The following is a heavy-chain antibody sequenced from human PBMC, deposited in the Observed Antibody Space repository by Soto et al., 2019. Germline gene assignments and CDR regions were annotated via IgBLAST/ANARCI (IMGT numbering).Heavy chain of an antibody. V-gene: IGHV4-34*01. CDR1: GGSFSGYY. J-gene: IGHJ6*02. D-gene: IGHD3-16*02. Sequence: SETLSLTCAVYGGSFSGYYWSWIRQPPGKGLEWIGEINHSGSTNYNPSLKSRVTISVDTSKNQFSLKLSSVTAADTAVYYCAGLPKNNKQSQYRNTGPYYYYGMDVWGQGTTVTVSS. CDR2: INHSGST. CDR3: AGLPKNNKQSQYRNTGPYYYYGMDV.